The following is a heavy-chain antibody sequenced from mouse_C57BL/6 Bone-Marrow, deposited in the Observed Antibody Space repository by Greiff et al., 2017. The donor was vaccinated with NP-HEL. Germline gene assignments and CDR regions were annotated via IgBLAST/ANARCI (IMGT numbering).Heavy chain of an antibody. V-gene: IGHV1-52*01. CDR2: IDPSDSET. CDR3: ARRDYDYDRSYAMDY. J-gene: IGHJ4*01. CDR1: GYTFTSYW. Sequence: VQLQQPGAELVRPGSSVKLSCKASGYTFTSYWMHWVKQRPIQGLEWIGNIDPSDSETHYNQKFKDKATLTVDKSSSTAYMQLSSLTSEDSAVYYCARRDYDYDRSYAMDYWGQGTSVTVSS. D-gene: IGHD2-4*01.